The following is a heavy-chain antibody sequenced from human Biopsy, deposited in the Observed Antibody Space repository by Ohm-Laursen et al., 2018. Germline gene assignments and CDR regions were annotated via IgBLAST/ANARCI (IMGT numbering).Heavy chain of an antibody. Sequence: RSLRLSCTAPGFTFSDYAMHWVRQAPGKGLEWVAIITHDGSKTYYADSVEGRFTISRDQFKGTVYLQLNSLRTEDTAIYYCTKERRGWYSERWGQGTLVTVSS. CDR3: TKERRGWYSER. CDR1: GFTFSDYA. D-gene: IGHD6-19*01. V-gene: IGHV3-30*18. CDR2: ITHDGSKT. J-gene: IGHJ4*02.